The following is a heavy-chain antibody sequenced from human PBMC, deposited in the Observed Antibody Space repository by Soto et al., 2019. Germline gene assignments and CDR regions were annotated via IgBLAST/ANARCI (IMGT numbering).Heavy chain of an antibody. CDR3: ATAASSAGNFDC. CDR1: GGSISSYY. V-gene: IGHV4-59*01. Sequence: QVQLQESGPGLVKPSETLSLTCTVSGGSISSYYWSWIRQPPGKGLEWIGYIYYRGYTNYNPSLKSRVTISVDTSKNQFSLKLSSVTAADTAVYYCATAASSAGNFDCWGQGTLVTVSS. J-gene: IGHJ4*02. D-gene: IGHD6-13*01. CDR2: IYYRGYT.